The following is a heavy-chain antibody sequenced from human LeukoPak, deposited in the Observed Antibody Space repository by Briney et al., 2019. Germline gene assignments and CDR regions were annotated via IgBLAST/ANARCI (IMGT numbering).Heavy chain of an antibody. CDR1: GFTFSSYS. CDR2: ISSSSSYI. Sequence: GGSLRLSCAASGFTFSSYSMNWVRQAPGNGLEWVSSISSSSSYIYYADSVKGRFTISRDNAKNSLYLQMNSLRAEDTAVYYCAGMGAAMVPDYWGQGTLVTVSS. J-gene: IGHJ4*02. D-gene: IGHD5-18*01. CDR3: AGMGAAMVPDY. V-gene: IGHV3-21*01.